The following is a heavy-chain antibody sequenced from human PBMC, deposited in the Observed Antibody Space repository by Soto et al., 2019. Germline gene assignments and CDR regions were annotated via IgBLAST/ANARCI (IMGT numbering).Heavy chain of an antibody. V-gene: IGHV4-34*01. CDR2: INHRGST. D-gene: IGHD2-15*01. J-gene: IGHJ4*02. CDR3: ARSGYCGGDNCYPAGYIDY. Sequence: PPGTLSLTCAVYHESFDGYYCTCVRLPPETGLEWIGEINHRGSTNYNPSLKSRVTISVDPSKNQSSLKLNSVTAADTAVYFCARSGYCGGDNCYPAGYIDYWGQLTLVTVS. CDR1: HESFDGYY.